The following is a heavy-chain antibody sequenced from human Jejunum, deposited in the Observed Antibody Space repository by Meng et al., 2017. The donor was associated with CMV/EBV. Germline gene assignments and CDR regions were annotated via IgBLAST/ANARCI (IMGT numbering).Heavy chain of an antibody. CDR3: ARGSWNDLYFDH. CDR1: GYTLTRYV. Sequence: CKASGYTLTRYVMHWVRQAPGQRLEWMGWINADNGKTKYSQKFQGRVTITTDTSASTAYMELSGLKSEDTAVYYCARGSWNDLYFDHWGQGTLVTVSS. CDR2: INADNGKT. V-gene: IGHV1-3*01. D-gene: IGHD1-1*01. J-gene: IGHJ4*02.